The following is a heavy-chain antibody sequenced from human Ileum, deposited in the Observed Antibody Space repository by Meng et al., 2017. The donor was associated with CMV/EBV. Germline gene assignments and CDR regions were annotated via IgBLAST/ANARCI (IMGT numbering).Heavy chain of an antibody. V-gene: IGHV3-30*18. CDR2: LSSDGSYI. J-gene: IGHJ4*02. CDR3: TKYCGGDCYRGND. CDR1: GVTFRSFG. D-gene: IGHD2-21*02. Sequence: AGSGVTFRSFGMHWVRQAPGKGLEWVAGLSSDGSYIRYADSVRGRFTISRDNSKSTLYLQMNSLRTEDTAVYYSTKYCGGDCYRGNDWGQGTLVTVSS.